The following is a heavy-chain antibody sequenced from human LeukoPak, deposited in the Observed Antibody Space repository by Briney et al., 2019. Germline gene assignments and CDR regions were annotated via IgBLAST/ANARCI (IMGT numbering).Heavy chain of an antibody. CDR1: GFTFSSYA. J-gene: IGHJ6*02. CDR2: ISYDGSNK. Sequence: PGGSLRLSCAASGFTFSSYAMHWVRQAPGKGLEWVAVISYDGSNKYYADSVKGRFTISRDNSKNTLYLQMNSLRAEDTAVYYCASEYCSGGSCYPDYYYYYGMDVWGQGTTVTVSS. CDR3: ASEYCSGGSCYPDYYYYYGMDV. D-gene: IGHD2-15*01. V-gene: IGHV3-30-3*01.